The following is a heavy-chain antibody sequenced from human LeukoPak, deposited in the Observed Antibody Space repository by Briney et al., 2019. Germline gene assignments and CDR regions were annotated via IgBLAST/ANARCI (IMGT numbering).Heavy chain of an antibody. CDR3: ARAPYYYDSSGYSMGYYFDY. J-gene: IGHJ4*02. CDR2: IYYSGST. V-gene: IGHV4-59*01. CDR1: GGSISSYY. D-gene: IGHD3-22*01. Sequence: SETLSLTCTVSGGSISSYYWSWIRQPPGEGLEWIGYIYYSGSTNYNPSLKSRVTISVDTSKNQFSLKLSSVTAADTAVYYCARAPYYYDSSGYSMGYYFDYWGQGTLVTVSS.